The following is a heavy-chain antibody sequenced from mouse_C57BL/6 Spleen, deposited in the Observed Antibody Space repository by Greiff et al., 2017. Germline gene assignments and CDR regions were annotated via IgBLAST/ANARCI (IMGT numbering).Heavy chain of an antibody. J-gene: IGHJ3*01. Sequence: VQLQQSGPELVKPGASVKISCKASGYTFTDYYMNWVKQSHGKSLEWIGDINPNNGGTSYNQKFKGKATLTVDKSSSTAYMELRSLTSEDSAVYYCARSENWAVAYWGQGTLVTVSA. CDR2: INPNNGGT. CDR1: GYTFTDYY. V-gene: IGHV1-26*01. D-gene: IGHD4-1*01. CDR3: ARSENWAVAY.